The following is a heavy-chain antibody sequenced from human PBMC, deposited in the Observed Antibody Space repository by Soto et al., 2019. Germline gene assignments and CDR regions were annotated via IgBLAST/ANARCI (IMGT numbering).Heavy chain of an antibody. J-gene: IGHJ6*03. CDR2: MNPNSGNT. D-gene: IGHD3-22*01. CDR3: ARVVVVVRGNYYMDV. CDR1: GYTFTSYD. V-gene: IGHV1-8*01. Sequence: QVQLVQSGAEVKKSGASVKVSCKASGYTFTSYDINWVRQATGQGLEWMGWMNPNSGNTGYAQKFQGRVTMTRNTSISTAYMELSSLRSEDTAVYYCARVVVVVRGNYYMDVWGKGTTVTVSS.